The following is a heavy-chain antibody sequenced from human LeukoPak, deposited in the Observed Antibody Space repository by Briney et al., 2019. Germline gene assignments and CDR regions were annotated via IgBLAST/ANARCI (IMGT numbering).Heavy chain of an antibody. CDR3: ARSIVGNTNWFDP. D-gene: IGHD1-26*01. CDR1: GYTFTSYG. V-gene: IGHV1-18*04. CDR2: IITYNGNT. Sequence: ASMKVSCKASGYTFTSYGINWVRQAPGQGREGMGSIITYNGNTNYAQRVQGRVTMTTDTSTSTAYLELRSLRSDDTAMYFCARSIVGNTNWFDPWGQGTLVTVSS. J-gene: IGHJ5*02.